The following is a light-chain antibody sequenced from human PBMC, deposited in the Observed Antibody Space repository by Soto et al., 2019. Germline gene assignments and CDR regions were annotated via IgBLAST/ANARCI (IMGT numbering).Light chain of an antibody. J-gene: IGKJ1*01. CDR3: QQSYSSPRT. Sequence: DIQMTQSPSSLSASVGDRVTITCRASQSISNYLNWYQQKPGRAPKLLIYTASSLQSGVPSRFSGSGYGTDFTLTITSLQSEDFAIYYCQQSYSSPRTFGQGTKVDI. CDR1: QSISNY. CDR2: TAS. V-gene: IGKV1-39*01.